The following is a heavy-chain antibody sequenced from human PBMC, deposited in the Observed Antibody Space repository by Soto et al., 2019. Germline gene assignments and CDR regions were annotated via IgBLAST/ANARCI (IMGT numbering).Heavy chain of an antibody. CDR1: GDCITTTNC. CDR3: ARWDFGNPYFFDY. Sequence: PSETLSLTCGASGDCITTTNCSSWVRQSPGTGLEWLGEIYHSGTTNYNASLKNRVTISVDKSKNHFSLNLNSVTAADSAVYYCARWDFGNPYFFDYWGQGILVTVSS. D-gene: IGHD3-3*01. J-gene: IGHJ4*02. CDR2: IYHSGTT. V-gene: IGHV4-4*02.